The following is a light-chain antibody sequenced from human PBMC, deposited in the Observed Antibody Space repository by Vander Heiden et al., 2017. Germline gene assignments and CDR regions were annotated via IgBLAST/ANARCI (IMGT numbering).Light chain of an antibody. Sequence: SFRDRGTSTCQAHKNRNYYLDWYQQKPGKAPKLLIYVASNWETGVPERFSGSGSGTDFTLNISRVQAEDVGVYYCMQALHPTLTFGPGTKVEIK. V-gene: IGKV1-33*01. CDR1: KNRNYY. CDR3: MQALHPTLT. J-gene: IGKJ4*01. CDR2: VAS.